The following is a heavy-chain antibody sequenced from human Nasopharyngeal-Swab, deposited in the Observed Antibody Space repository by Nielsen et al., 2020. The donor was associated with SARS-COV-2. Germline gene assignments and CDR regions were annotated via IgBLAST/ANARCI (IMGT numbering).Heavy chain of an antibody. V-gene: IGHV1-18*01. CDR1: GYTFISCG. J-gene: IGHJ3*02. D-gene: IGHD3/OR15-3a*01. CDR3: ARGQGSWTRNAFDI. CDR2: ISPYNSNT. Sequence: ASVKVSCKASGYTFISCGINWVRQAPGQGLEWMGWISPYNSNTNYAQKLQGRVLMTTDSSTYTSYMELRSLRSDDTAVYYCARGQGSWTRNAFDIWGQGTMVTVSS.